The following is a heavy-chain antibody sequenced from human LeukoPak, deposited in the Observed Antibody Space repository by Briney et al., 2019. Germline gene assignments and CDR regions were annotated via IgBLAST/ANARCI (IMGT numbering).Heavy chain of an antibody. CDR1: GGSISSTSYF. J-gene: IGHJ4*02. D-gene: IGHD1-26*01. Sequence: SETLSLTCSVSGGSISSTSYFWGWIRQPPGKGLEWIGSFSYTESTYYNPSLKSRVTISVDTSKNQFSLKLSSVIAADTAVHYCARHGSGSYYSYFDYWGQGTLVTVSS. CDR2: FSYTEST. V-gene: IGHV4-39*01. CDR3: ARHGSGSYYSYFDY.